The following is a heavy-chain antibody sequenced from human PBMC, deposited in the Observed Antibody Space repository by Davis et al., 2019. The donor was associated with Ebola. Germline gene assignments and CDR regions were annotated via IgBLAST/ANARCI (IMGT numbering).Heavy chain of an antibody. J-gene: IGHJ4*02. CDR2: VSGSGDST. D-gene: IGHD3-3*01. CDR1: EFTFSSFA. CDR3: ARGILEWLFYFDY. Sequence: PGGSLRLSCAASEFTFSSFAMSWFRQAPGKGLEWVSAVSGSGDSTYYADSVKGRFTISRDNSKNTLYLQMNSLRAEDTALYYCARGILEWLFYFDYWGQGTLVTVSS. V-gene: IGHV3-23*01.